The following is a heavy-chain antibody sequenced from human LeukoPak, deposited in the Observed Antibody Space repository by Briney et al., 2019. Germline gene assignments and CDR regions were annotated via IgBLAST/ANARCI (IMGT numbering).Heavy chain of an antibody. D-gene: IGHD3-3*01. V-gene: IGHV3-48*01. J-gene: IGHJ4*02. CDR3: ATQGEWLFPYFDY. CDR2: ISSSSSTI. CDR1: GFTFSSYE. Sequence: GGSLRLSCAASGFTFSSYEMNWVRQAPGKGLEWVSYISSSSSTIYYADSVKGRFTISRDNAKNSLYLQMNSLRAEDTAVYYCATQGEWLFPYFDYWGQGTLVTVSS.